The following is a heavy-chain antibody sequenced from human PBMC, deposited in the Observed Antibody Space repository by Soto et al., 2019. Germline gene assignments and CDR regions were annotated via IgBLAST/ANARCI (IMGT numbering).Heavy chain of an antibody. Sequence: EVQLVESGGGLVQPGGSLRLSCAASGFTFSSYWMSWVRQAPGKGLEWVANIKQDGSEKYYVDSVKGRFTISRDNAKNSLYLQMNSLRAEDTALYYCASIPPSAVGATTEVDYWGQGTLVTVSS. J-gene: IGHJ4*02. CDR2: IKQDGSEK. CDR1: GFTFSSYW. V-gene: IGHV3-7*01. CDR3: ASIPPSAVGATTEVDY. D-gene: IGHD1-26*01.